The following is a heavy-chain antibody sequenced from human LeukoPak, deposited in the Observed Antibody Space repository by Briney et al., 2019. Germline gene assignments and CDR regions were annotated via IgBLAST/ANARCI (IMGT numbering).Heavy chain of an antibody. CDR1: GDSISTYY. CDR2: IYYSGST. V-gene: IGHV4-59*01. CDR3: ARDDSGSYHQLGV. J-gene: IGHJ6*02. Sequence: SETLSLTCTVSGDSISTYYWSWIRQPPGKGLEWIGYIYYSGSTNYNPSLKSRVTTSVDTSKNQFSLKLISVIAADTAVYYCARDDSGSYHQLGVWGQGTTVTVSS. D-gene: IGHD1-26*01.